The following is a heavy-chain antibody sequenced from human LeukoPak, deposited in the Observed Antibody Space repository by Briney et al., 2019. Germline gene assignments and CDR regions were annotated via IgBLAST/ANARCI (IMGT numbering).Heavy chain of an antibody. CDR3: ARDRGYCTNGVCYRWFDY. CDR1: GFTFSNNW. Sequence: GGSLRLSCAASGFTFSNNWMHWVRQAPGKGLVWVSRINSDGRTTTYADSVKGRFTISRDNAKNTLYLQMNSLRAEDTAVYYCARDRGYCTNGVCYRWFDYWGQGTLVTVSS. CDR2: INSDGRTT. V-gene: IGHV3-74*01. D-gene: IGHD2-8*01. J-gene: IGHJ4*02.